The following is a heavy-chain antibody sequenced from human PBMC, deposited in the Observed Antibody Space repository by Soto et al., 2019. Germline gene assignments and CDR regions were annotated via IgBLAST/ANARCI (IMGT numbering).Heavy chain of an antibody. V-gene: IGHV1-3*05. J-gene: IGHJ6*02. CDR2: INAGNGNT. D-gene: IGHD1-26*01. CDR1: GYTFTSYA. Sequence: QVQLVQSGAEEKKPGASVKVSCKASGYTFTSYAMHWVRQAPGQRLEWMGWINAGNGNTKYSQEFQGRVTITRDTSASTAYKELSSLRSEDTAVYFCARDPSFYGMDVWGQGTTVTVSS. CDR3: ARDPSFYGMDV.